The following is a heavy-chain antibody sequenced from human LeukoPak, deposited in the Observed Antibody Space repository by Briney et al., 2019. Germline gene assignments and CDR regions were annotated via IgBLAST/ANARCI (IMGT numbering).Heavy chain of an antibody. CDR2: IYYSGST. J-gene: IGHJ5*02. V-gene: IGHV4-59*08. Sequence: PSETLSLTCTVSGGSISSYYWSWIRQPPGKGLEWIGYIYYSGSTNYNPSLKSRVTISVDTSKNQFSLKLSSVTAADTAVYYCARLPYYYDSSGYYYRWGQGTLVTVSS. CDR1: GGSISSYY. CDR3: ARLPYYYDSSGYYYR. D-gene: IGHD3-22*01.